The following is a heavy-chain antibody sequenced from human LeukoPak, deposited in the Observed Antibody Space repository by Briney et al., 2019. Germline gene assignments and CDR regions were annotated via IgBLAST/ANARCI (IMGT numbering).Heavy chain of an antibody. V-gene: IGHV5-51*01. CDR2: IYPGDSDT. D-gene: IGHD3-10*01. J-gene: IGHJ3*02. CDR1: GYRFTSYW. Sequence: GASLQISCKGSGYRFTSYWIGWVRQLPGKGLEWMGIIYPGDSDTRYSPSFQGQVTISADKSISTAYLQWSSLKASDTAMYYCARPDPSPNYYGSGSYYKGAFDIWGQGTMVTVSS. CDR3: ARPDPSPNYYGSGSYYKGAFDI.